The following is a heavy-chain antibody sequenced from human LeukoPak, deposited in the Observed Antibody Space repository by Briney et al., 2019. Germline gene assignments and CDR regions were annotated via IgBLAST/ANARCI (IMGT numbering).Heavy chain of an antibody. V-gene: IGHV1-8*01. D-gene: IGHD6-13*01. J-gene: IGHJ4*02. CDR2: MNPNSGNT. CDR3: ARRVAAGGTCMGY. Sequence: ASVKVSCKASGYSFTSYDINWVRQATGQGLEWMGWMNPNSGNTGSAQKFQGRVTMTRNTSISTACMELSNLRSEDTAVYYCARRVAAGGTCMGYWGQGTLVTVSS. CDR1: GYSFTSYD.